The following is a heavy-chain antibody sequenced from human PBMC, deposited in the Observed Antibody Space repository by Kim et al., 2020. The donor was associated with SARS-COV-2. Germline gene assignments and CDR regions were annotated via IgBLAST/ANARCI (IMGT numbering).Heavy chain of an antibody. CDR3: ARRSSGSYGLDY. Sequence: YAVSVKSRIVIDPDTSKNQFSLQLNSVTPEDTAVYYCARRSSGSYGLDYWGQGTLVTVSS. D-gene: IGHD3-10*01. V-gene: IGHV6-1*01. J-gene: IGHJ4*02.